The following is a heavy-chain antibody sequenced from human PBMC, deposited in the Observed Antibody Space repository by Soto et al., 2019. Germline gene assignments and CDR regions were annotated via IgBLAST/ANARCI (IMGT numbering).Heavy chain of an antibody. D-gene: IGHD1-26*01. CDR3: ATTYSGSYKGTFVDV. CDR1: GYSFTSYW. Sequence: GESLKISCKGSGYSFTSYWISWVRQMPGKGLEWMGRIDPSDSYTNYSPSFQGHVTISAGKSISTAYLQWSSLKASDTAMYYCATTYSGSYKGTFVDVWGQGTTVTVSS. CDR2: IDPSDSYT. J-gene: IGHJ6*02. V-gene: IGHV5-10-1*01.